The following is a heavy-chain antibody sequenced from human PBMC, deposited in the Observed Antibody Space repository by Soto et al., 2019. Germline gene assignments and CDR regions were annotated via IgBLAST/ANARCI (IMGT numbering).Heavy chain of an antibody. J-gene: IGHJ4*02. CDR1: GFTFSSYS. Sequence: GGSLRLSCAASGFTFSSYSMNWVRQAPGKGLEWVSYISSSSSTIYYADSVKGRFTISRDNAKNSLYLQMNSLRDEDLAVYYCARDYDYVWGSYPTYFDYWGQGTLVTVSS. D-gene: IGHD3-16*02. V-gene: IGHV3-48*02. CDR3: ARDYDYVWGSYPTYFDY. CDR2: ISSSSSTI.